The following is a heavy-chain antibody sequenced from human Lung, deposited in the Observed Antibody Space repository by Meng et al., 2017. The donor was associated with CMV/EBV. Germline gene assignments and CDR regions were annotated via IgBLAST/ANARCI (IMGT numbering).Heavy chain of an antibody. V-gene: IGHV3-13*01. CDR2: IGTVGDT. CDR1: GFTFDTYG. Sequence: GGSXRLSLAASGFTFDTYGMHWVRQPTGKGLEWVSSIGTVGDTYSIGSVKGRFIISREDAKNSVYLQMNGLRDGDTGLYYCARARSPTHFDYWGQGALVTFSS. J-gene: IGHJ4*02. CDR3: ARARSPTHFDY.